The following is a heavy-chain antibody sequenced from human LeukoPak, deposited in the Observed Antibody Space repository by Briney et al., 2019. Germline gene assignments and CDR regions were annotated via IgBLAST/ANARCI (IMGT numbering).Heavy chain of an antibody. CDR1: GFTFSSYT. CDR2: ISSRSSYI. J-gene: IGHJ6*03. Sequence: GGSLRLSCAASGFTFSSYTMNWVRQAPGKGLEWVSSISSRSSYIYYADSVKGRFTISRDNAKNSLYLQMNSLRAEDTAVYYCARVRAQGGYYYYMDVWGKGTTVTVSS. D-gene: IGHD3-10*01. V-gene: IGHV3-21*01. CDR3: ARVRAQGGYYYYMDV.